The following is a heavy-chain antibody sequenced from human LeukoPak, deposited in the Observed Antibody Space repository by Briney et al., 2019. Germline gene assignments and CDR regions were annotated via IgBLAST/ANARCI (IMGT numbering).Heavy chain of an antibody. V-gene: IGHV1-2*02. CDR2: INPNSGGT. CDR1: GYTFTGYY. Sequence: ASVKVSCKASGYTFTGYYMHWVRQAPGQGLEWMGWINPNSGGTNYAQKFQGRATMTRDTSISTAYMELSRLRSDDTAVYYCARGRGRIVATTKNWFDPWGQGTLVTVSS. CDR3: ARGRGRIVATTKNWFDP. J-gene: IGHJ5*02. D-gene: IGHD5-12*01.